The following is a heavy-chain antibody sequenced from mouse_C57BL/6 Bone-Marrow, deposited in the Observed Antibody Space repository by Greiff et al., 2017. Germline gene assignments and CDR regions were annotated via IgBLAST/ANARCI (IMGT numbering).Heavy chain of an antibody. Sequence: VQLKESGAELVRPGASVKLSCTASGFNIKDDYMHWVKQRPEQGLEWIGWIDPENGDTEYASKFQGKATITADTSSNTASLQLSSLTSEDTAVYYCTTDYGSSPDYWGQGTTLTVSS. V-gene: IGHV14-4*01. J-gene: IGHJ2*01. CDR1: GFNIKDDY. CDR3: TTDYGSSPDY. CDR2: IDPENGDT. D-gene: IGHD1-1*01.